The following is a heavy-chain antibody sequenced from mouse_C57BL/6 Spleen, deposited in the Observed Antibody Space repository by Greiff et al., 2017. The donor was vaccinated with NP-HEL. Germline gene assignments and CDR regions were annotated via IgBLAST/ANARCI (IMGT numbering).Heavy chain of an antibody. V-gene: IGHV5-16*01. D-gene: IGHD1-1*01. CDR3: ARGEGITTVVRFDY. J-gene: IGHJ2*01. CDR2: INYDGSST. Sequence: EVQLVESEGGLVQPGSSMKLSCTASGFTFSDYYMAWVRQVPEKGLEWVANINYDGSSTYYLDSLKSRFIISRDNAKNILYLQMSSLKSEDTATYYCARGEGITTVVRFDYWGQGTTLTVSS. CDR1: GFTFSDYY.